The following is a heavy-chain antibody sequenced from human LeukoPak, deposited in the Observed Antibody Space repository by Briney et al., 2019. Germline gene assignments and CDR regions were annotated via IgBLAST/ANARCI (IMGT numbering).Heavy chain of an antibody. Sequence: ASVKVSCKASGGTFISYAISWVRQAPGQGIEWMGGINPNSGGTNYAQKFQGRVTMTRDTSITTAYMELSRLRSDDTAVYYCAGYTTGTTDWGQGTLVTVSS. D-gene: IGHD1-1*01. V-gene: IGHV1-2*02. CDR3: AGYTTGTTD. J-gene: IGHJ4*02. CDR1: GGTFISYA. CDR2: INPNSGGT.